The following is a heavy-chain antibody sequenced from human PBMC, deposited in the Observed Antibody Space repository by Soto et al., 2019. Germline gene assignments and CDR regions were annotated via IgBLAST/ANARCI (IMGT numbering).Heavy chain of an antibody. J-gene: IGHJ4*02. D-gene: IGHD4-17*01. V-gene: IGHV4-59*01. CDR1: GGSLSGYY. CDR2: IYYSGST. CDR3: ARGYGDYVSDY. Sequence: SSETLSLTCTVSGGSLSGYYGSWIRQPPGKGLEWIGYIYYSGSTNYNPSLKSRVTISVDTSKNQFSLKLSSVTAADTAVYYCARGYGDYVSDYWGQGTLVTVSS.